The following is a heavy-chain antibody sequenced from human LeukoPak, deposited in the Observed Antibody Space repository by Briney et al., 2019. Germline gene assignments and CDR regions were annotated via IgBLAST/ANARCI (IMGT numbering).Heavy chain of an antibody. V-gene: IGHV3-74*01. CDR2: INGDGSST. CDR3: AKRSELGGFYDN. CDR1: GFSFSTNW. J-gene: IGHJ4*02. D-gene: IGHD3-16*01. Sequence: PGGSLRLSCVASGFSFSTNWMHWVRQVSGKGLVWVSRINGDGSSTNYADSVKGRFTISRDNAKNTLYLQMNNLRAEDTAVYFCAKRSELGGFYDNWGQGTLVTVSS.